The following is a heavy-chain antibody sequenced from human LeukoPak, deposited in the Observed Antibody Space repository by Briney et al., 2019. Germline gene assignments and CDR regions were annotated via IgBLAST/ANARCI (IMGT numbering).Heavy chain of an antibody. Sequence: GGSLRLSCAASGSTFSSYSMNWVRQAPGKGLEWVSSISSSSSYIYYADSVKGRFTISRDNAKNSLYLQMNSLRAEDTAVYYCARLGATDFDYWGQGTLVTVSS. V-gene: IGHV3-21*01. CDR3: ARLGATDFDY. CDR2: ISSSSSYI. CDR1: GSTFSSYS. D-gene: IGHD1-14*01. J-gene: IGHJ4*02.